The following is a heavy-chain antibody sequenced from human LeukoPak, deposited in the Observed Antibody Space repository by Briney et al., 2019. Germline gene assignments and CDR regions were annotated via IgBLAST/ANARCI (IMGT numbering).Heavy chain of an antibody. D-gene: IGHD2-2*02. V-gene: IGHV3-30*02. CDR1: GFTFSSYG. Sequence: GGSLRLSCAASGFTFSSYGMHWVRQAPGKGLEWVAFIRYDGSNKYYADSVKGRFTISRDNSKNTLYLQMNSLRAEDTAVYYCAKDGGGKGGRYCSSTSCYIFDYWGQGTLVTVSS. CDR3: AKDGGGKGGRYCSSTSCYIFDY. J-gene: IGHJ4*02. CDR2: IRYDGSNK.